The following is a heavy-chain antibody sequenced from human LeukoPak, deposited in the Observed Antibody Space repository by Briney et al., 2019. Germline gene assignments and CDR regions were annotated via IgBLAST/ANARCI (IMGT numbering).Heavy chain of an antibody. Sequence: TSVKVSCKASGFTFTSSAMQWVRQARGQRLEWIGWIVVGSGNTNYAQKFQERVTITRDMSTSTAYMELSSLRSEDTAVYYCAADSDYDILTGSKYGMDVWGQGTTVTVSS. V-gene: IGHV1-58*02. J-gene: IGHJ6*02. CDR1: GFTFTSSA. D-gene: IGHD3-9*01. CDR3: AADSDYDILTGSKYGMDV. CDR2: IVVGSGNT.